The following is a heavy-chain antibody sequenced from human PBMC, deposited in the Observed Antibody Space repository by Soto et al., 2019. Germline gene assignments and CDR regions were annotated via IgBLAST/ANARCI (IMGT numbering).Heavy chain of an antibody. D-gene: IGHD6-19*01. V-gene: IGHV3-11*01. Sequence: QVQLTESGGGLVKPGGSLRLSCAASGFTFSGLYMSWIRQAPGKGLEWVSCIDSSGVKKYYAESVRGRFTISRDNAKNSLELEMNSLGGEDTAVYYWARGRGAVTGDYFDYWGQGTLVTVSS. J-gene: IGHJ4*02. CDR2: IDSSGVKK. CDR3: ARGRGAVTGDYFDY. CDR1: GFTFSGLY.